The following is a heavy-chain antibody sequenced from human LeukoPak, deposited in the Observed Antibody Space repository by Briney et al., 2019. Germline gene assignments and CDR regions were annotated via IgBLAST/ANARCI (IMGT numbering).Heavy chain of an antibody. CDR2: ISGGGRNT. CDR3: AKKGCTSNRCYVNS. CDR1: GFTFSSYA. V-gene: IGHV3-23*01. D-gene: IGHD2-2*01. Sequence: GGSLRLSCAASGFTFSSYAMSWVRQAPGKGLEWVSAISGGGRNTYYADSVKGRFAISRDKSKNTLYLQMNSLRAEDTAIYYCAKKGCTSNRCYVNSWGPGTLVTVSS. J-gene: IGHJ5*01.